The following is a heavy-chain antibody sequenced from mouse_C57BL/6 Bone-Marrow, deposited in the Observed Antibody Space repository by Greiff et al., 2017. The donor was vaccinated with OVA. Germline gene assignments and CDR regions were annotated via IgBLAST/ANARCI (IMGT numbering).Heavy chain of an antibody. D-gene: IGHD2-4*01. V-gene: IGHV1-81*01. Sequence: VKLMESGAELARPGASVKLSCKASGYTFTSYGISWVKQRTGQGLEWIGEIYPRSGNTYYNEKFKGKATLTADKSSSTAYMELRSLTSEDSAVYFCARREDYPYYFDYWGQGTTLTVSS. J-gene: IGHJ2*01. CDR1: GYTFTSYG. CDR3: ARREDYPYYFDY. CDR2: IYPRSGNT.